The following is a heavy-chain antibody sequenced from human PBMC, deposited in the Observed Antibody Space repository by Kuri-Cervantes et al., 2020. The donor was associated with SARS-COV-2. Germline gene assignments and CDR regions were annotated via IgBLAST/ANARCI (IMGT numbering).Heavy chain of an antibody. Sequence: GESLKISCAASGFTFSSYAMSWVRQAPGKGLEWVSAISGSGGNTYYADSVKGRFTISRDNAKNSLYLQMNSLRAEDTAVYYCARDRSRITIFGVVTRYGMDVWGQGTTVTVSS. J-gene: IGHJ6*02. V-gene: IGHV3-23*01. CDR3: ARDRSRITIFGVVTRYGMDV. D-gene: IGHD3-3*01. CDR2: ISGSGGNT. CDR1: GFTFSSYA.